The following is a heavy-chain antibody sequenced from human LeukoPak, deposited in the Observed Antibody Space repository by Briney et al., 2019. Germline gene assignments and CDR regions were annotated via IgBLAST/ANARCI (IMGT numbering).Heavy chain of an antibody. CDR2: INQDGSEK. Sequence: PGGSLRLSCAASGFTFSSHWMSWVRQAPGKGLEWVANINQDGSEKYYVDSVWGRFTISRDNAKNSLYLQMNSLRVEDTAVYYCARDHVVDGLVFDYWGQGALVTVSS. CDR1: GFTFSSHW. J-gene: IGHJ4*02. V-gene: IGHV3-7*01. CDR3: ARDHVVDGLVFDY. D-gene: IGHD2-15*01.